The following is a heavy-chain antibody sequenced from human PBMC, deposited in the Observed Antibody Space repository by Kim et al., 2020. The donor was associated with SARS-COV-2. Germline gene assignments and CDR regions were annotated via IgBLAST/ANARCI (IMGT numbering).Heavy chain of an antibody. J-gene: IGHJ6*02. CDR1: GGSISSGSYY. D-gene: IGHD3-3*01. CDR2: IYTSGST. CDR3: ASAGLGRSGYYTGKGQWYYGMDV. V-gene: IGHV4-61*02. Sequence: SETLSLTCTVSGGSISSGSYYWSWIRQPAGKGLEWIGRIYTSGSTNYNPSLKSRVTISVDTSKNQFSLKLSSVTAADTAVYYCASAGLGRSGYYTGKGQWYYGMDVWGQGTTVTVSS.